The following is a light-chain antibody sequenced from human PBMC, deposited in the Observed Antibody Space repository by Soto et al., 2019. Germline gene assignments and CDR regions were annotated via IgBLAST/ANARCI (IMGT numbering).Light chain of an antibody. V-gene: IGKV3-20*01. CDR2: GAS. CDR1: QSVSSSY. CDR3: QQYVSSPPT. J-gene: IGKJ1*01. Sequence: EIVLTQSPGTLSLSPGERATLSCRASQSVSSSYLALYQQKPGQAPRLLIYGASSRATGIPDRFSGSGSGTDFTLTISRREPEDCAVYYCQQYVSSPPTFGQGTKVEIK.